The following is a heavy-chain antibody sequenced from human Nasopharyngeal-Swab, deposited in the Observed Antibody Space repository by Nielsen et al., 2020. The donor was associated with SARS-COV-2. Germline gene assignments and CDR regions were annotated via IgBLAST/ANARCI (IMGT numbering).Heavy chain of an antibody. V-gene: IGHV3-21*04. J-gene: IGHJ6*02. CDR3: ARDLYRQQWPLYNYYGMDV. CDR1: GFTFSSYN. CDR2: ISSSSGYI. D-gene: IGHD6-19*01. Sequence: GESLKISCAASGFTFSSYNMNWVRQAPGKGLEWVPSISSSSGYIYYTDSVKGRFTISRDNSKNTLYLQMNSLRAEDTAVYYCARDLYRQQWPLYNYYGMDVWGQGTTVTVSS.